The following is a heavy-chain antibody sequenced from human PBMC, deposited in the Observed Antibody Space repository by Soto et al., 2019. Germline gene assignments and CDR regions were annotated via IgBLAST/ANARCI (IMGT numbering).Heavy chain of an antibody. Sequence: QLQLQESGPGLVKPSETLSLTCTVSGGSISSSSYYWGWIRQPPGKGLEWIGSIYYSGSTYYNPSLKSRVTISVDTSKNQFSLKLSSVTAADTAVYYCASGQWEPSTVGAFDIWGQGTMVTVSS. CDR2: IYYSGST. D-gene: IGHD1-26*01. CDR3: ASGQWEPSTVGAFDI. V-gene: IGHV4-39*01. J-gene: IGHJ3*02. CDR1: GGSISSSSYY.